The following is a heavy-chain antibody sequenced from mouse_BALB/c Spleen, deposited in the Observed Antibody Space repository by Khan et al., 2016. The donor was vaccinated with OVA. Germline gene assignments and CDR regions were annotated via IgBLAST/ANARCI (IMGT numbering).Heavy chain of an antibody. J-gene: IGHJ3*01. D-gene: IGHD1-1*01. CDR3: ARHNYGPFAY. Sequence: EVELVEPGGGLVKPGGPLKLSCAASGFTFSTYVMSWVRQTPEKRLEWVTTISSGGDYTYYPDSVKGRFTISRDNAKNTLYLQMSSLRSEDTAMYYCARHNYGPFAYWGQGTLVTVSA. CDR2: ISSGGDYT. V-gene: IGHV5-9-3*01. CDR1: GFTFSTYV.